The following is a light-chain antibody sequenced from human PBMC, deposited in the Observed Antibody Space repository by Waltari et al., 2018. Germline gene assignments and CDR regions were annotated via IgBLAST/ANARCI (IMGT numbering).Light chain of an antibody. J-gene: IGKJ2*01. Sequence: EIVMTQSPATLSVSPGERVTLSCRASQSVRSNLAWYQQKPGQGPRLLIYDGSTRATGIPARFSGSGSGTDFTLTISRLEPEDFAVYYCQQHDGSRFTFGQGTKVEIK. V-gene: IGKV3-15*01. CDR1: QSVRSN. CDR2: DGS. CDR3: QQHDGSRFT.